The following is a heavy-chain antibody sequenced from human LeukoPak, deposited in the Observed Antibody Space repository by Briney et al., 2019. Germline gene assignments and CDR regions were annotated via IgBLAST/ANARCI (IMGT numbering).Heavy chain of an antibody. CDR1: AFTVSRNY. Sequence: GSLRLSCVASAFTVSRNYMSWVRQAPGKGLAWVSVIYDDDSTYYADSVKGRFTISRDNSKNTVYLQMNSLRVEDTALYYCAGTTAGLFNWFDPWGQGTLVTVSS. J-gene: IGHJ5*02. V-gene: IGHV3-66*02. CDR3: AGTTAGLFNWFDP. CDR2: IYDDDST. D-gene: IGHD3/OR15-3a*01.